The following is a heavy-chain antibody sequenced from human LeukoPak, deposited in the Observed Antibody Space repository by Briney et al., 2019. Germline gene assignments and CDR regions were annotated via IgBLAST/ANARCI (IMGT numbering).Heavy chain of an antibody. V-gene: IGHV3-21*01. Sequence: GGSLRLSCAGSGFTFSSYSMNWVRQAPGKGLECVSSISSSSSSIYYADSVKGRFTISRDDAKNSLYLQMNSLRAEDTAVYYCARTATDTGEFDYWGQGTLVTVSS. CDR1: GFTFSSYS. CDR2: ISSSSSSI. CDR3: ARTATDTGEFDY. J-gene: IGHJ4*02. D-gene: IGHD6-13*01.